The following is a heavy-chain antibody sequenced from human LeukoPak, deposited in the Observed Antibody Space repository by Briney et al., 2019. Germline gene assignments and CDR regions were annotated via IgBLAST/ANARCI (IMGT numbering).Heavy chain of an antibody. CDR1: GGTFNSYA. CDR3: ARSPSSSPSS. CDR2: IIPIFGTA. V-gene: IGHV1-69*06. D-gene: IGHD6-6*01. J-gene: IGHJ4*02. Sequence: ASVRVSCKASGGTFNSYAISWVRQAPGQGLEWMGRIIPIFGTANYAQKFQGRVTITADKSTSTAYMELSSLRSEDTAVYYCARSPSSSPSSWGQGTLVTVSS.